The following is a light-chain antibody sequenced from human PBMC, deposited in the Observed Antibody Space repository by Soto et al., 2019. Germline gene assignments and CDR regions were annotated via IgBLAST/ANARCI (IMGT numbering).Light chain of an antibody. CDR2: KAS. CDR3: QHYNSDSWT. J-gene: IGKJ1*01. CDR1: RSISTW. Sequence: DIQMTQSPSTLSASVGDRVTLTCRASRSISTWLAWYQQKPGKAPKLLIYKASSLESGVPSRFSGSGSGTEFPLTISSLQPDDFAIYYCQHYNSDSWTFGQGTRLEIK. V-gene: IGKV1-5*03.